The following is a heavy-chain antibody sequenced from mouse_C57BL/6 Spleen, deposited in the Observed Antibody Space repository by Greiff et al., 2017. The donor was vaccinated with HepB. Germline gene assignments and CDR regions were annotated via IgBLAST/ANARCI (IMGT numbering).Heavy chain of an antibody. CDR3: ARERNDYDSGAWFAY. V-gene: IGHV1-55*01. D-gene: IGHD2-4*01. CDR2: IYPGSGST. J-gene: IGHJ3*01. CDR1: GYTFTSYW. Sequence: QVQLQQSGAELVKPGASVKMSCKASGYTFTSYWITWVKQRPGQGLEWIGDIYPGSGSTNYNEKFKSKATLTVDTSSSTAYMQLSSLTSEDSAVYYCARERNDYDSGAWFAYWGQGTLVTVSA.